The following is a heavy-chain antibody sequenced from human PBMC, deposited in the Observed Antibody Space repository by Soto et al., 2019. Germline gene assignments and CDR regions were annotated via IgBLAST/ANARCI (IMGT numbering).Heavy chain of an antibody. CDR1: GDSIRHYY. CDR3: ARLKRGYSYGSVIDF. V-gene: IGHV4-59*01. D-gene: IGHD5-18*01. Sequence: KSSETLSLTCKVSGDSIRHYYWSWIRQPPGKRLEYIGYIFYSGSTNYNPSLRSRVVISVDTSRNQFALKLRSVTAADTATYYCARLKRGYSYGSVIDFWGRGTLVTVSS. CDR2: IFYSGST. J-gene: IGHJ4*02.